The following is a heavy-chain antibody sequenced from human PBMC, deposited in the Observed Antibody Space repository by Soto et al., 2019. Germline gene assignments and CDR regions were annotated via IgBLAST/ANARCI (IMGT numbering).Heavy chain of an antibody. J-gene: IGHJ5*01. Sequence: LETLSLTCTVSGDTSTSYYWGWIRQAPGKGLEWIGHIHNSGTSTHNPSLNGRVTISIDMSKKQFSLKLTSLTSADTAVYYCARDFYDSVGYTWFDSWSQGTLVTVSS. CDR2: IHNSGTS. D-gene: IGHD3-22*01. CDR3: ARDFYDSVGYTWFDS. V-gene: IGHV4-59*01. CDR1: GDTSTSYY.